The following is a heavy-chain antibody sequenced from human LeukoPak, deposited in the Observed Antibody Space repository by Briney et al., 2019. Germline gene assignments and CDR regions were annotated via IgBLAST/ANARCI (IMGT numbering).Heavy chain of an antibody. Sequence: GGSLRLSCAASGFTFSSYSMIWVRQAPGKGLEWVSSISSSSSYIYYADSVKGRFTISRDNAKNSLYLQMNSLRAEDTAVYYCASWVLLSGASGYSYGYDYWGQGTLVTVSS. CDR1: GFTFSSYS. CDR2: ISSSSSYI. J-gene: IGHJ4*02. V-gene: IGHV3-21*01. D-gene: IGHD5-18*01. CDR3: ASWVLLSGASGYSYGYDY.